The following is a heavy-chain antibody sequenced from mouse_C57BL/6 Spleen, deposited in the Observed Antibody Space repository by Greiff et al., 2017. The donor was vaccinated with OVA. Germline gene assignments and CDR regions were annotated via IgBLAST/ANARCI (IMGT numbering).Heavy chain of an antibody. CDR2: IYPRSGNT. CDR1: GYTFTSYG. V-gene: IGHV1-81*01. D-gene: IGHD2-5*01. CDR3: ARRGAYYSNFAY. Sequence: QVHVKQSGAELARPGASVKLSCKASGYTFTSYGISWVKQRTGQGLEWIGEIYPRSGNTYYNEKFKGKATLTAYKSSSTAYMELRSLTSEDSAVYFCARRGAYYSNFAYWGQGTLVTVSA. J-gene: IGHJ3*01.